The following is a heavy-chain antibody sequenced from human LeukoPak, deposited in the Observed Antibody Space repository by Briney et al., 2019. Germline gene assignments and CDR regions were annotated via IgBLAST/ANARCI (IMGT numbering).Heavy chain of an antibody. CDR3: ARGGVYGDYLLY. D-gene: IGHD4-17*01. Sequence: SETLSLTCTVSGGSISSGGYYWSWIRQHPGKGLEWIGYIYYSGSTYYNPSLKSRVTISVDTSKNQFSLKLSSVTAADTAVYYCARGGVYGDYLLYWGQGTLVTVSS. J-gene: IGHJ4*02. CDR2: IYYSGST. CDR1: GGSISSGGYY. V-gene: IGHV4-31*03.